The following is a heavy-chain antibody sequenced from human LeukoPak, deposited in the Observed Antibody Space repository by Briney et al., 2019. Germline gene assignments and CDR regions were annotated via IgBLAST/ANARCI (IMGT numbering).Heavy chain of an antibody. V-gene: IGHV4-59*01. CDR3: ARGSTVTYYYMDV. CDR2: IYYSGST. J-gene: IGHJ6*03. D-gene: IGHD4-17*01. CDR1: GGSISSYY. Sequence: TPSENLSLTCTVSGGSISSYYWSWIRQPPGKGLEWIGYIYYSGSTNYNPSLKSRVTISVDTSKNQFSLKLSSVTAADTAVYYCARGSTVTYYYMDVWGKGTTVNVSS.